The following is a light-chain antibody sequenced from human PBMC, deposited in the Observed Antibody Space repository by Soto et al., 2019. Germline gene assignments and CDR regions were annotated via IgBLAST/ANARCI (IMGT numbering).Light chain of an antibody. V-gene: IGKV1-12*01. CDR3: LQSDTFPIT. CDR2: AAS. J-gene: IGKJ5*01. Sequence: DIQMTQSQSSVSASVGDRVTITCRASQDISGWLAWYQQKPGRAPKLLIYAASSLQSGVPTRFAGNGSGTSFTLTITSLQPEDFATYYCLQSDTFPITFGQGTLLDIK. CDR1: QDISGW.